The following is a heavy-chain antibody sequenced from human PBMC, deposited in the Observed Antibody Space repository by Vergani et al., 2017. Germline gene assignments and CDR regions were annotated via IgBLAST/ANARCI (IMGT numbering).Heavy chain of an antibody. V-gene: IGHV3-23*01. J-gene: IGHJ2*01. Sequence: EVQLLESGGGLVQPGGSLRLSCAASGFTFSSYAMSWVRQAPGKGLEWVSGISGSGASTYYADSVKARFTISRDNSKNTLYLQMNSLRAEDTAVYYCAKDPSGSGDTFYWYFDLWGRGTLVTVSS. CDR1: GFTFSSYA. D-gene: IGHD7-27*01. CDR3: AKDPSGSGDTFYWYFDL. CDR2: ISGSGAST.